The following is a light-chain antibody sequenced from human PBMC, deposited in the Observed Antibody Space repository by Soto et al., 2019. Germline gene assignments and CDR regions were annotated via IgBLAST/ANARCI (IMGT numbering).Light chain of an antibody. Sequence: QSALTQPASVSGSPGQSITISCTGTSSDVGGYNYVSWYQQHPGKAPRLMIFEVSERPSGVSNRFSGSKSGNTASLTISGLQAEDEADYYCSSYKGGGTPLVFGTGTKVTVL. CDR2: EVS. CDR3: SSYKGGGTPLV. J-gene: IGLJ1*01. V-gene: IGLV2-14*01. CDR1: SSDVGGYNY.